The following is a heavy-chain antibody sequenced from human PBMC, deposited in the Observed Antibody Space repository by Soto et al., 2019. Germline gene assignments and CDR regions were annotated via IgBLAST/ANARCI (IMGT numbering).Heavy chain of an antibody. CDR2: ISSNGGST. CDR3: ARADYGTFDN. Sequence: EVQLLESGGGLVQPGGSLRLSCSASGFIFRNYNMHWVRQAPGKGLEYVSGISSNGGSTFYADSVKGRFSISRDNSTNTLHLQMGSLRPEDMGTYYCARADYGTFDNWGQGTLVAVSS. D-gene: IGHD4-17*01. J-gene: IGHJ4*02. V-gene: IGHV3-64*07. CDR1: GFIFRNYN.